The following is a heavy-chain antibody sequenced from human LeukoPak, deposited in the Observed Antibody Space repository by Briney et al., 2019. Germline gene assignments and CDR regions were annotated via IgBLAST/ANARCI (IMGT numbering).Heavy chain of an antibody. CDR2: INHSGYT. D-gene: IGHD4-17*01. CDR1: GVSFNDYY. Sequence: PSETLSLTCAVSGVSFNDYYWSWVRQTPGKGVEWIGEINHSGYTNDSPSLKSRVTPSIDTSRKQFSLNLRSVTVADTGIYYCTRMTTGHDYWGQGTLVTVSS. J-gene: IGHJ4*02. CDR3: TRMTTGHDY. V-gene: IGHV4-34*01.